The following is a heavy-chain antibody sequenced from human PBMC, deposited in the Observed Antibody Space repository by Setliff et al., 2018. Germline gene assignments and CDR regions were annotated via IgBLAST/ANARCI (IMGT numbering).Heavy chain of an antibody. V-gene: IGHV7-4-1*02. J-gene: IGHJ6*03. CDR2: INTNTGNP. D-gene: IGHD6-6*01. CDR1: GYTFTSYA. Sequence: ASVKVSCKASGYTFTSYAMDWVRQAPGQGLEWMGWINTNTGNPTYAQGFTGRFVFSLDTSVSTAYLQISSLKAEDTAVYYCARGEYTSLPSGVYYHMDVWGKGTTVTVSS. CDR3: ARGEYTSLPSGVYYHMDV.